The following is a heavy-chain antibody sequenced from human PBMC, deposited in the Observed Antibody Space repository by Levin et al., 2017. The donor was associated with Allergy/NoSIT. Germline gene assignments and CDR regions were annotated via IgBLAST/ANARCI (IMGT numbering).Heavy chain of an antibody. CDR1: GFTFSSYN. Sequence: GWSLRLSCAASGFTFSSYNMNWVRQAPGKGLEWVSYISSSSSTIYYADSVRGRFTISRDNAKNSLYLQMNSLRAEDTAVYYCARARSTIGPGSGPYYFDYWGQGTLVTVSS. J-gene: IGHJ4*02. V-gene: IGHV3-48*04. D-gene: IGHD2-15*01. CDR2: ISSSSSTI. CDR3: ARARSTIGPGSGPYYFDY.